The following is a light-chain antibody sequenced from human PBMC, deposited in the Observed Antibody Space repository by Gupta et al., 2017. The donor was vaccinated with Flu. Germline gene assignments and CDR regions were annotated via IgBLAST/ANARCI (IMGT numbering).Light chain of an antibody. CDR3: QQAHTVPYF. CDR1: RSISTF. V-gene: IGKV1-39*01. Sequence: IQMTQSPSSLSASVGDTVTITCRASRSISTFLNWYQQRPGTAPKLLIYSASTLQRGVPSRFSGSGSETAFTLTITSLQREDFATYYCQQAHTVPYFLGQGTKLDI. J-gene: IGKJ2*01. CDR2: SAS.